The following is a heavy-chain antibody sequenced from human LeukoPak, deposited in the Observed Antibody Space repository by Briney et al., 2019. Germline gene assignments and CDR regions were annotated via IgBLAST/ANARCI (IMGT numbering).Heavy chain of an antibody. CDR1: GGSFSGYY. CDR2: INHSGST. D-gene: IGHD2-2*01. V-gene: IGHV4-34*01. CDR3: ARGRIPIVVVPAADGGNFDY. J-gene: IGHJ4*02. Sequence: PSETLSLTCAVCGGSFSGYYWSWIRQPPGKGLEWIGEINHSGSTNYNPSLKSRVTISVDTSKNQFSLKLSSVTAADTAVYYCARGRIPIVVVPAADGGNFDYWGQGTLVTVSS.